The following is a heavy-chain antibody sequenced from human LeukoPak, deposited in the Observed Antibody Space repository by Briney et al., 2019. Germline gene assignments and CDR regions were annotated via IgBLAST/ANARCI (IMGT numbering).Heavy chain of an antibody. J-gene: IGHJ4*02. Sequence: GGSLRLSCEASGFTFSRNGMHWVRQAPGKGLEWVAVIAYDGSNKYYADSVKGRFTISRDNSKNTLYLQMNSLRAEDTAVYYCAKGRRSSWCFDYWGQGTQVTVSS. CDR3: AKGRRSSWCFDY. D-gene: IGHD6-13*01. CDR1: GFTFSRNG. CDR2: IAYDGSNK. V-gene: IGHV3-30*18.